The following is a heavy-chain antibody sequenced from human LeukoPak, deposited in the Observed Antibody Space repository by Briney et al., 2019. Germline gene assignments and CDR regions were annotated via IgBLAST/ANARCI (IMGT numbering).Heavy chain of an antibody. CDR3: ARYSSSSFDY. CDR2: IIPIFGTA. J-gene: IGHJ4*02. D-gene: IGHD6-6*01. Sequence: GASMKVSCKASGYSFIDFYIHWVRQAPGQGLEWMGGIIPIFGTANYAQKFQGRVTITTDESTSTAYMELSSLRSEDTAVYYCARYSSSSFDYWGQGTLVTVSS. CDR1: GYSFIDFY. V-gene: IGHV1-69*05.